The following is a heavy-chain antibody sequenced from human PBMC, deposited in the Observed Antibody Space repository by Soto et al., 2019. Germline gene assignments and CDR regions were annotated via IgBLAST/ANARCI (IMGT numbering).Heavy chain of an antibody. J-gene: IGHJ4*02. D-gene: IGHD3-10*01. V-gene: IGHV2-5*02. Sequence: QITLKESGPTLVKPTQTLTLTCTLSGFSLSTSGVGVGWIRQPPGKALEWLALIYGDDDKRYSPSLKSRLTITKDTPINQVVLTMTNMDPVDTATYYCAHSSYGSGTYYNDYWGQGTLVTVSS. CDR1: GFSLSTSGVG. CDR3: AHSSYGSGTYYNDY. CDR2: IYGDDDK.